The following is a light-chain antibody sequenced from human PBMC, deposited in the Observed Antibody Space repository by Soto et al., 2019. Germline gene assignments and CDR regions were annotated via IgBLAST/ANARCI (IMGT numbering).Light chain of an antibody. V-gene: IGKV3-11*01. CDR3: QQRSNWPPS. Sequence: EIVLTQSPATLSLSPGERATLSCRASQSVSSYLAWYQQKPGQAPRLLIYDASNRATGIPARFSGSGSGTDFTLTISSLEPEEFAVYYCQQRSNWPPSFGGETKVEIK. CDR2: DAS. J-gene: IGKJ4*01. CDR1: QSVSSY.